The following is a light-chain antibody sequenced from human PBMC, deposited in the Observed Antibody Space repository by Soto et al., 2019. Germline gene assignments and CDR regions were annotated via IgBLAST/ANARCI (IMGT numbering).Light chain of an antibody. V-gene: IGLV2-14*03. CDR2: DVG. Sequence: QSALTQPASVSGSPGQSITISCTGTSSEVGGYNYVSWYQHHPGKAPKLIIYDVGNRPSGVSNRFSGSKSGNTASLTISGLQAEDEADYYCSSYTSSSISYVFGTGTKVTVL. J-gene: IGLJ1*01. CDR3: SSYTSSSISYV. CDR1: SSEVGGYNY.